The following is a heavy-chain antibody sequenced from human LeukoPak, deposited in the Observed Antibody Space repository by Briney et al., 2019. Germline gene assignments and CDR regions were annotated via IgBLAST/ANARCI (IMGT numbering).Heavy chain of an antibody. D-gene: IGHD5-18*01. J-gene: IGHJ4*02. CDR1: GFTFSSAW. V-gene: IGHV3-7*01. Sequence: GGSLRLSCVASGFTFSSAWMTWVRQAPGKGLEWVAIINQDGSEKYYVDSVKGRFTISRDNARNSVSLQMNSLRVEDTAMYYCARDLRAGSYGIDWGQGTLVTVSS. CDR2: INQDGSEK. CDR3: ARDLRAGSYGID.